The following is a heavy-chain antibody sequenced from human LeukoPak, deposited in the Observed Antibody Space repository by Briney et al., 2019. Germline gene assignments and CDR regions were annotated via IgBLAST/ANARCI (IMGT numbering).Heavy chain of an antibody. Sequence: GGSLRPSCAASGFTFSSYAMRWVRQAPGKGLEWVSAISGSGGSTYYADSVKGRFTISRDNSKNTLYLQMNSLRAEDTAVYYWAKSSGFNSYCSSTSFYAGNYYYMDVWGKGTTVTVSS. J-gene: IGHJ6*03. V-gene: IGHV3-23*01. D-gene: IGHD2-2*01. CDR3: AKSSGFNSYCSSTSFYAGNYYYMDV. CDR1: GFTFSSYA. CDR2: ISGSGGST.